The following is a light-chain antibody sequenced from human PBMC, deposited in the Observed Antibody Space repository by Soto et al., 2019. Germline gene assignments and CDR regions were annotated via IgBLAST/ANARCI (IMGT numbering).Light chain of an antibody. CDR2: DVS. J-gene: IGLJ2*01. CDR1: SSDVGGYNY. Sequence: QSALTQPPSASGSPGQSVTISCTGTSSDVGGYNYVSWYQQHPGKAPKLMISDVSKRPSGVPDRFSGSKSGNTASLTVSGLHAEDEADYYCTSFAGNNNLVFGGGTQLSVL. V-gene: IGLV2-8*01. CDR3: TSFAGNNNLV.